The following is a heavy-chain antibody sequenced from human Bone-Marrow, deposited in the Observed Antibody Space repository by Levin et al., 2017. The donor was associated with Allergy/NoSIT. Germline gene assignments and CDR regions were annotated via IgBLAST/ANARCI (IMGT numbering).Heavy chain of an antibody. CDR3: ARGRLRHDTSCHYYDHFDH. CDR1: GFTFDDYA. Sequence: PGGSLRLSCAASGFTFDDYAMGWVRQTPGKGLEWVSGINWNGNSTAYADSVKGRFTFSRDNAKNSLYLQMNSLRAEDTAFYYCARGRLRHDTSCHYYDHFDHWGQGTLVTVSS. V-gene: IGHV3-20*04. CDR2: INWNGNST. D-gene: IGHD3-22*01. J-gene: IGHJ4*02.